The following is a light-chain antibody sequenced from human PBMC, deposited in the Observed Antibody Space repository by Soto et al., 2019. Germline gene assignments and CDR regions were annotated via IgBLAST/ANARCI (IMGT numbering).Light chain of an antibody. J-gene: IGLJ3*02. Sequence: QSVLTHPPSASGTPGQKSTISCSGSTSDIGSNTVNWYQQVPGTAPKLLIYANNQRPSGVPDRFSGSKSGTSASLAISGLQSEDEADYYCEAWDDSLNGPVFGGGTKLTVL. CDR2: ANN. V-gene: IGLV1-44*01. CDR3: EAWDDSLNGPV. CDR1: TSDIGSNT.